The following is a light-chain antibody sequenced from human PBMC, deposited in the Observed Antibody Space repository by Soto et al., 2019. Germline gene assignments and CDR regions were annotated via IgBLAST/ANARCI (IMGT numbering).Light chain of an antibody. V-gene: IGKV1-5*03. CDR2: KAS. CDR3: QQYNSYSWT. Sequence: DIKMSQSPSTRSASIGDRVTIPCRASQSISSWLAWYQQKPGKAPKLLIYKASSLESGVPSRFSGSGSGTEFTLTISSLQPDDFATYYCQQYNSYSWTFGQGTKVDIK. J-gene: IGKJ1*01. CDR1: QSISSW.